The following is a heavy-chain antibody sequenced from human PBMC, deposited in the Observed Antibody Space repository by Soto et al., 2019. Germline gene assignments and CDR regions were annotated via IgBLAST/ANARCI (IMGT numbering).Heavy chain of an antibody. CDR2: ITYNSSNK. D-gene: IGHD3-9*01. CDR1: GFTFSSYA. CDR3: ARDSPYDILTGYSDY. V-gene: IGHV3-30-3*01. J-gene: IGHJ4*02. Sequence: PGGSLRLSCAASGFTFSSYAMHWVRQAPGKGLEWVASITYNSSNKYYADSVKGRFTISRDNAKNSLYLQMNSLRAEDTAVYYCARDSPYDILTGYSDYWGQGTLVTVSS.